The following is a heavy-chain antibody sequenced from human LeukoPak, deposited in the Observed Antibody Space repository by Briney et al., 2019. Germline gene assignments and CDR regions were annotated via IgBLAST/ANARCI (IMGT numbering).Heavy chain of an antibody. CDR1: GFTFSSYA. V-gene: IGHV3-30*02. Sequence: PGRSLRLSCAAAGFTFSSYAMHWVRQAPGKGLEWVAFIRYDGSNKYYADSVKGRFTISRDNSNNTLYLQMNSLRAEDTAVYYCAKDFMVRGVIDYWGQGTLVTVYS. D-gene: IGHD3-10*01. CDR2: IRYDGSNK. J-gene: IGHJ4*02. CDR3: AKDFMVRGVIDY.